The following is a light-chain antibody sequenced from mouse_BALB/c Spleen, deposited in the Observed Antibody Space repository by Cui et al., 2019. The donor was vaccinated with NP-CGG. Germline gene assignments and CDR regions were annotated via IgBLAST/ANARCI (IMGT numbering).Light chain of an antibody. Sequence: HAVLTHESALTTSPGENVTLTCRSSTGAFTSNNFANWVQEKPDHLFTGLIGGTNNRAPGVPARFSGSLIGDKAALTITGAQTEDEAIYFCALWYSNHWVFGGGTKLTVL. CDR2: GTN. CDR3: ALWYSNHWV. V-gene: IGLV1*01. CDR1: TGAFTSNNF. J-gene: IGLJ1*01.